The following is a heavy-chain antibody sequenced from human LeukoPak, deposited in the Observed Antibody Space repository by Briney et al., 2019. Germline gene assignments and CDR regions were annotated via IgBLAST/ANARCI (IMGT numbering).Heavy chain of an antibody. CDR3: AREEREYCGGDCNDAFDI. Sequence: SVKVSCKASGGTFSSYAISWVRQAPGQGLEWMGGIIPIFGTVNYAQKFQGRVTITADESTSTAYMELSSLRSEDTAVYCCAREEREYCGGDCNDAFDIWGQGTMVTVSS. J-gene: IGHJ3*02. CDR2: IIPIFGTV. CDR1: GGTFSSYA. V-gene: IGHV1-69*13. D-gene: IGHD2-21*02.